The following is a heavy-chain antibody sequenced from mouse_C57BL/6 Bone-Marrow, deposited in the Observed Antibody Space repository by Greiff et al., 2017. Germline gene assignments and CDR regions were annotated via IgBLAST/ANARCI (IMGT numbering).Heavy chain of an antibody. CDR1: GFSLTSYG. J-gene: IGHJ3*01. CDR3: AKNGGEKAWFAY. CDR2: IWSGGST. V-gene: IGHV2-4*01. Sequence: QVQLKESGPGLVQPSQSLSITCTVSGFSLTSYGVHWVRQPPGKGLEWLGVIWSGGSTDYNAAFISRLSISKDNSKSQVFFKMNSLQAEDTAIYYCAKNGGEKAWFAYWGQGTLVTVSA.